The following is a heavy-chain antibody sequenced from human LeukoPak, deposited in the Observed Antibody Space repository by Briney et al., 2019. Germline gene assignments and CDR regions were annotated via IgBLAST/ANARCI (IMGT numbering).Heavy chain of an antibody. CDR3: ARDQVLGVVGT. J-gene: IGHJ5*02. Sequence: PGGSLRLSCAASGFTFSSYAMSWVRQAPGKGLEWVSAISGSGGSTYYADSVKVRFTISRDNSKNTLYLQMNSLRAEDTAVYYCARDQVLGVVGTWGQGTLVTVSS. CDR1: GFTFSSYA. V-gene: IGHV3-23*01. CDR2: ISGSGGST. D-gene: IGHD3-10*01.